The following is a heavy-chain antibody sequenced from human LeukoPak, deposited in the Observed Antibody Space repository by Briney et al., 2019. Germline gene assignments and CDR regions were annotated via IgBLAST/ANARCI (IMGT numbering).Heavy chain of an antibody. J-gene: IGHJ3*01. Sequence: GASVKVSCKASGYTFTGYYMNWVRQAPGQGLEWMGWINPNSGGTNYAQKFQGRGTMTRDTAISTAYMEMSRLRSDDTAVYYCARDWVVAGWGQGTMVTVSS. D-gene: IGHD2-15*01. CDR3: ARDWVVAG. CDR2: INPNSGGT. CDR1: GYTFTGYY. V-gene: IGHV1-2*02.